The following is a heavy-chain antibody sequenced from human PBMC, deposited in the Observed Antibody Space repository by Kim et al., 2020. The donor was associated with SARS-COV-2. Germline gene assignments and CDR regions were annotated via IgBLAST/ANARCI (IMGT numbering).Heavy chain of an antibody. CDR2: IWYDGSNK. V-gene: IGHV3-33*06. D-gene: IGHD1-26*01. Sequence: GGSLRLSCAASGFTFSSYGMHWVRQAPGKGLEWVAVIWYDGSNKYYADSVKGRFTISRDNSKNTLYLQMNSLRAEDTAVYYCAKGPEGSYYLEYYFDYWGQGTLVTVSS. CDR3: AKGPEGSYYLEYYFDY. CDR1: GFTFSSYG. J-gene: IGHJ4*02.